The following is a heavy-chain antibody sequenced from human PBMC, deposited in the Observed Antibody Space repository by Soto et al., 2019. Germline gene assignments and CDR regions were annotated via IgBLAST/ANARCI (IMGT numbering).Heavy chain of an antibody. V-gene: IGHV4-59*08. CDR2: IYYSAST. D-gene: IGHD2-21*01. Sequence: SSETLSLTCTVSGGSISSYYWSWIRQPPGKGLEWIGYIYYSASTNYSPSLKSRVTISVDTSKNQFSLNLSSVTAADTAVYYCARHLPYCGGASSSLDSWGQGTLVTVSS. CDR3: ARHLPYCGGASSSLDS. CDR1: GGSISSYY. J-gene: IGHJ4*02.